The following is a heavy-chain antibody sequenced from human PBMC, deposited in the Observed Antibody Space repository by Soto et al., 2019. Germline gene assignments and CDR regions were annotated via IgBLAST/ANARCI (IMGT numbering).Heavy chain of an antibody. J-gene: IGHJ4*02. CDR1: GSSINSSYY. Sequence: SETLSLTCIVSGSSINSSYYWGWIRQPPGKAPEWIGSIYYSGTTYYNPSLKSRVTISVDSSRNQFSLKMTSVTAPDTAVYYCSRFAARPPFEYWGQGLLVTVSS. V-gene: IGHV4-39*01. CDR3: SRFAARPPFEY. D-gene: IGHD6-6*01. CDR2: IYYSGTT.